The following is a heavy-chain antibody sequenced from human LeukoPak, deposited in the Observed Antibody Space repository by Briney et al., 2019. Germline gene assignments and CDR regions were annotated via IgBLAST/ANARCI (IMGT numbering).Heavy chain of an antibody. CDR3: ARGGRWELPRPYAFDI. CDR1: GYTFTSYG. J-gene: IGHJ3*02. D-gene: IGHD1-26*01. V-gene: IGHV1-18*01. CDR2: ISTYNGHT. Sequence: SVKVSCKASGYTFTSYGISWLRQAPGQGREWMGWISTYNGHTNYAQKLQGRVTMTTDTSTSTAYMELRNLRSDDTAVYYCARGGRWELPRPYAFDIWGQGTMVTVSS.